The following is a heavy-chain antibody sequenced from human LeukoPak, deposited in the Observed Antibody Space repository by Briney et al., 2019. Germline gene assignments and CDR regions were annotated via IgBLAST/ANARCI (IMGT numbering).Heavy chain of an antibody. V-gene: IGHV3-23*01. CDR1: GFIFSSYA. D-gene: IGHD6-13*01. J-gene: IGHJ3*02. CDR2: ISGSGGST. CDR3: AKDQRGIAAAEGVYSFDI. Sequence: GGSLRLSCAASGFIFSSYAMSWVRQAPGKGLEWVSAISGSGGSTYYADSVRGRFTSSRDISKNTLYLQMNSLRAEDTAVYYWAKDQRGIAAAEGVYSFDIWGQGTMVTVSS.